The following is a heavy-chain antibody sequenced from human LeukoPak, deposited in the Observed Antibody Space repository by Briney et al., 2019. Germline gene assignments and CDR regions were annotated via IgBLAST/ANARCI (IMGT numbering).Heavy chain of an antibody. V-gene: IGHV4-59*01. D-gene: IGHD6-13*01. Sequence: PSETLSLTCTVSGGSISSYYWSWIRKPPGKELKWIGYIYYSGSTNYNPSLKSRVTISVDTSKNQFSLKLSSVTAADTAVYYCARSSSSWYPYFDHWGQGTLVTVSS. CDR3: ARSSSSWYPYFDH. J-gene: IGHJ4*02. CDR1: GGSISSYY. CDR2: IYYSGST.